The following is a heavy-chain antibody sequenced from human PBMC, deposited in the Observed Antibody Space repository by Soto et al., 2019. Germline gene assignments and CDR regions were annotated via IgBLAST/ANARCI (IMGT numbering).Heavy chain of an antibody. V-gene: IGHV3-23*01. J-gene: IGHJ3*02. CDR3: AKVDGFSPMTSAFDI. Sequence: VGSLRLSCAASGFTFNNFAMSWVRQAPGKGLEWVSAISASGGSTYYADSVKGRFTISRDNSKNTLYVQMNSLRAEDTAVYYCAKVDGFSPMTSAFDIWGQGTMVTVSS. CDR1: GFTFNNFA. CDR2: ISASGGST. D-gene: IGHD4-17*01.